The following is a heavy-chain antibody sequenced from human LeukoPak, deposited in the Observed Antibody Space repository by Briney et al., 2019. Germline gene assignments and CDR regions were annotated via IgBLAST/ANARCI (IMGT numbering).Heavy chain of an antibody. Sequence: PGGSLRLSCAASGFTFDDYAMHWVRHAPGKGLEWVSGISWNSGSIGYADSVKGRFTISRDNAKNSLYLQMNSLRAEDTALYYCAKTRANRLDAFDIWGQGTMVTVSS. V-gene: IGHV3-9*01. CDR3: AKTRANRLDAFDI. J-gene: IGHJ3*02. CDR1: GFTFDDYA. D-gene: IGHD1-26*01. CDR2: ISWNSGSI.